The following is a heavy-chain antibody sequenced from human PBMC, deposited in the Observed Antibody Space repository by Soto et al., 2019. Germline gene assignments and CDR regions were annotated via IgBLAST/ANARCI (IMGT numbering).Heavy chain of an antibody. D-gene: IGHD6-6*01. CDR1: GYSISSGYY. V-gene: IGHV4-38-2*01. J-gene: IGHJ6*02. CDR2: IYHSGST. Sequence: SETLSLTCAVSGYSISSGYYWGWIRQPPGKGLEWIGSIYHSGSTYYNPSLKSRVTISVDTSKNQFSLKLSSVTAADTAVYYCARVPIAAPGHYGMDVWGQGTTVTVSS. CDR3: ARVPIAAPGHYGMDV.